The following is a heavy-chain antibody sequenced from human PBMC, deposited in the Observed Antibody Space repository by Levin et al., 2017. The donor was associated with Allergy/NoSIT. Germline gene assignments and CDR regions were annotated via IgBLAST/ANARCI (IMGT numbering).Heavy chain of an antibody. CDR1: GYTFTSYD. V-gene: IGHV1-8*01. D-gene: IGHD3-22*01. CDR3: ARCHYYDSSGYSSGCEYFDY. Sequence: ASVKVSCKASGYTFTSYDINWVRQATGQGLEWMGWMNPNSGNTGYAQKFQGRVTMTRNTSISTAYMELSSLRSEDTAVYYCARCHYYDSSGYSSGCEYFDYWGQGTLVTVSS. CDR2: MNPNSGNT. J-gene: IGHJ4*02.